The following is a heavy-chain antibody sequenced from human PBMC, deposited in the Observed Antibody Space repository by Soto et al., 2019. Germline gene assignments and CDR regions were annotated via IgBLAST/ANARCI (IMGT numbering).Heavy chain of an antibody. CDR3: ARDSGYCSGGSCYSYFDY. CDR1: GGSISSGCYY. D-gene: IGHD2-15*01. Sequence: QVQLQESGPGLVKPSQTLSLTCTVSGGSISSGCYYWSWIRQHPGKGLEWIGYIYYSGSTYYNPSLKSRVTISVDTSKNQFSLKLSSVTAADTAVYYCARDSGYCSGGSCYSYFDYWGQGTLVTVSS. V-gene: IGHV4-31*03. J-gene: IGHJ4*02. CDR2: IYYSGST.